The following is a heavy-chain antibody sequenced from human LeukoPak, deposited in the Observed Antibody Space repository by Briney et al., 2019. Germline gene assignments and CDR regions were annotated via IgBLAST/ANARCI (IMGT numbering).Heavy chain of an antibody. Sequence: SQTLSLTCTVSGGSISSGDYYWSWIRQPPGKGLEWIGYIYYSGSTYYNPSLKSRVTISVGTSKNQFSLKLSSVTAADTAVYYCARDRLYCVGDCYSQTWFDPWGQGTLVTASS. CDR3: ARDRLYCVGDCYSQTWFDP. D-gene: IGHD2-21*02. CDR1: GGSISSGDYY. CDR2: IYYSGST. J-gene: IGHJ5*02. V-gene: IGHV4-30-4*01.